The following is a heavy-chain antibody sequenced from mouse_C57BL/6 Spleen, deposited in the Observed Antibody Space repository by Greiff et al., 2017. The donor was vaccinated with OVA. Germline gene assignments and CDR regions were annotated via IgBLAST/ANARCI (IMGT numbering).Heavy chain of an antibody. CDR2: IYPGDGDT. CDR1: GYAFSSSW. Sequence: VKLQESGPELVKPGASVKISCKASGYAFSSSWMNWVKQRPGKGLEWIGRIYPGDGDTNYNGKFKGKATLTADKSSSTAYMQLSSLTSEDSAVYFCARKECYYGYFDVWGTGTTVTVSS. CDR3: ARKECYYGYFDV. V-gene: IGHV1-82*01. J-gene: IGHJ1*03.